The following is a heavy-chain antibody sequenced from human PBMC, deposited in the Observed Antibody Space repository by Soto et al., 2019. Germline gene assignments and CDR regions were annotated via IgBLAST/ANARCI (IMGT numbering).Heavy chain of an antibody. J-gene: IGHJ5*02. D-gene: IGHD2-2*01. Sequence: PGESLKISCKGSGYSFTSYWISWVRQMPGKGLEWMGRIDPSDSYTNYSPSFQGHVTISADKSISTAYLQWSSLKASDTAMYYCASSTYCSSTSCYEYPWGQGTLVTVSS. CDR3: ASSTYCSSTSCYEYP. V-gene: IGHV5-10-1*01. CDR2: IDPSDSYT. CDR1: GYSFTSYW.